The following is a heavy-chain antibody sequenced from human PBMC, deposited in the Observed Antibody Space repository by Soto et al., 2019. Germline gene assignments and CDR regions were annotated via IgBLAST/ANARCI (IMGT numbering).Heavy chain of an antibody. J-gene: IGHJ6*02. CDR3: ARSITIFGVVPRDYYYGMDV. CDR2: IIPIFGTA. V-gene: IGHV1-69*01. D-gene: IGHD3-3*01. CDR1: GGTFSSYA. Sequence: QVQLVQSGAEVKKPGSSVKVSCKASGGTFSSYAISWVRQAPGQGLEWMGGIIPIFGTANYAQKFQGRVTITADESTSTAYMELSSLRSEDTAVYYCARSITIFGVVPRDYYYGMDVWGQGTTVTVSS.